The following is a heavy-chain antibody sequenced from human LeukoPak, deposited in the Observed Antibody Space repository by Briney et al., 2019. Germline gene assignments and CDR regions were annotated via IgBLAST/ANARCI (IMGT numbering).Heavy chain of an antibody. CDR3: ARAPFGRPGIAVAGSDAFDI. D-gene: IGHD6-19*01. J-gene: IGHJ3*02. V-gene: IGHV4-31*03. CDR2: IYYSGST. Sequence: NPSETLSLTCTVSGGSISSGGYYWSWLRQHPGKGLEWIGYIYYSGSTYYNPSLKSRVTISVDTSKNQFSLKLSSVTAADTAVYYCARAPFGRPGIAVAGSDAFDIWGQGTMVAVSS. CDR1: GGSISSGGYY.